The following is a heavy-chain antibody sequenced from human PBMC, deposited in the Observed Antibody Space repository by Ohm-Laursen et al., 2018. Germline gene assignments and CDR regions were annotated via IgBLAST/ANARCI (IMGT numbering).Heavy chain of an antibody. Sequence: SLRLSCAASGFTFSSYEMNWVRQAPGKGLEWVSVIYSGGATNYADSVKGRFSISRDNSKNTVYLQMNSLRAEDTAVYYCARGYYFDDGGTGDGMDVWGQGTTVTVS. D-gene: IGHD3-22*01. CDR2: IYSGGAT. V-gene: IGHV3-53*01. CDR3: ARGYYFDDGGTGDGMDV. J-gene: IGHJ6*02. CDR1: GFTFSSYE.